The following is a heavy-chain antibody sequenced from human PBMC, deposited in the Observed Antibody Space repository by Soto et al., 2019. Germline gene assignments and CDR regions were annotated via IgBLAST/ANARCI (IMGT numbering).Heavy chain of an antibody. CDR3: AKDPGIYCSGGSCRPDY. CDR2: ISGSGGST. D-gene: IGHD2-15*01. V-gene: IGHV3-23*01. CDR1: GFTFSSYA. J-gene: IGHJ4*02. Sequence: GGSLRLSCAASGFTFSSYAMSWVRQAPGKGLEWVSAISGSGGSTYYADSVKGRFTISRDNSKNTLYLQMNSLRAEDTAVYYCAKDPGIYCSGGSCRPDYWGQGTLVTVSS.